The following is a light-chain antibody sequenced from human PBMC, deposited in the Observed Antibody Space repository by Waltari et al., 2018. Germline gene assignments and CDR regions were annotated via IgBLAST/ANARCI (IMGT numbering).Light chain of an antibody. CDR1: QIVSRA. Sequence: EIVLTQSPGTLSLSPGERATLSCRASQIVSRALAWYQQNPGQAPRLLIDGASNRATGIPDRFSGSGSGTDFSLIISRLEPEDFAVYYCQHYVSLPVTFGQGTKVEIK. J-gene: IGKJ1*01. V-gene: IGKV3-20*01. CDR3: QHYVSLPVT. CDR2: GAS.